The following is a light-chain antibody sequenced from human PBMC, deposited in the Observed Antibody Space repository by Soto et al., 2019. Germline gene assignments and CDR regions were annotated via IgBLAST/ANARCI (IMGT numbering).Light chain of an antibody. Sequence: QSALTQPPSASGSPGQSVTISCTGTSSDVGAYNYVSWYQQHAGKAPKLVIYEVTKRPSGVHDRFSGSKSANTASLTVSGLQAEDEADYYCSSFASSNTWVFGGGTKLTVL. CDR3: SSFASSNTWV. J-gene: IGLJ3*02. V-gene: IGLV2-8*01. CDR2: EVT. CDR1: SSDVGAYNY.